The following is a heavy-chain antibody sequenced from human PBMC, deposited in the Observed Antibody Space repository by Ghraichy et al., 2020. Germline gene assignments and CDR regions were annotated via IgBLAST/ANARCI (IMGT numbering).Heavy chain of an antibody. D-gene: IGHD4-17*01. Sequence: GESLNISCAASGFTFSTYGMHWVRQAPGKGLEWVAVIWYDGSNKYYADSVKGRFTISRDNSKNTLYLQMNSLRAEDTAVYYCARDGYGDSYDAFDIWGQGTMVTVSS. CDR3: ARDGYGDSYDAFDI. J-gene: IGHJ3*02. CDR2: IWYDGSNK. CDR1: GFTFSTYG. V-gene: IGHV3-33*01.